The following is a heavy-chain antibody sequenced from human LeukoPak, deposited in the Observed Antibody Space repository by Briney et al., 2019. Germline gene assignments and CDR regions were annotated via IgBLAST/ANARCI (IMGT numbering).Heavy chain of an antibody. CDR3: ARDTSRNDLDY. J-gene: IGHJ4*02. CDR2: ISGDGVSA. D-gene: IGHD1-1*01. V-gene: IGHV3-43*02. CDR1: GFTFADHT. Sequence: GGSLRLSCAASGFTFADHTMHWVRQSPGKGLEWVSLISGDGVSAYYADSVKGRFTISRDSGKNSLYLQMNSLRAEDTAVYYCARDTSRNDLDYWGQGTLVTVSS.